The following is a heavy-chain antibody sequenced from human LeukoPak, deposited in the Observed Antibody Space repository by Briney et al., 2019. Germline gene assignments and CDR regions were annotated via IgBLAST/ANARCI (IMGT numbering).Heavy chain of an antibody. CDR2: SNAGNGNT. D-gene: IGHD5-18*01. J-gene: IGHJ6*03. Sequence: ASVKVSCKASGYTFTSYAMHWVRQAPGQRLEWMGWSNAGNGNTKYSQEFQGRVTITRDTSASTAYMELSRLRSDDTAVYYCARGYSYGYYYYYMDVWGKGTTVTISS. V-gene: IGHV1-3*02. CDR3: ARGYSYGYYYYYMDV. CDR1: GYTFTSYA.